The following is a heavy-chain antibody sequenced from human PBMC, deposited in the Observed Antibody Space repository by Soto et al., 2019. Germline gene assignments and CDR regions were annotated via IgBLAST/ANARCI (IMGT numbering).Heavy chain of an antibody. V-gene: IGHV1-18*01. CDR1: GYTFTTYG. Sequence: GPEVQKPGASVKVSCKTSGYTFTTYGISWVRQAPGQGLEWMGWITTDKGKTTYAQKFHGRVTMTTDTSTSTAYMELRSLRSDDTAVYYCATRSPAFDYWGQGTLVTVSS. CDR2: ITTDKGKT. CDR3: ATRSPAFDY. J-gene: IGHJ4*02.